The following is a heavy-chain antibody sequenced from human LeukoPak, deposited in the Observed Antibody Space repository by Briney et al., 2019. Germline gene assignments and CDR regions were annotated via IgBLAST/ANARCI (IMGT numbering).Heavy chain of an antibody. CDR2: INAGNGNT. Sequence: ASVKVSCKASGYTFTNYAIHWVRQAPGQSLEWMGWINAGNGNTKYSQKFQGRVTITSYTSASIAYMELSSLRSKDTAVYYCALQGVRGVSYFFDYWGQGTLVTVSS. CDR1: GYTFTNYA. CDR3: ALQGVRGVSYFFDY. V-gene: IGHV1-3*01. D-gene: IGHD3-10*01. J-gene: IGHJ4*02.